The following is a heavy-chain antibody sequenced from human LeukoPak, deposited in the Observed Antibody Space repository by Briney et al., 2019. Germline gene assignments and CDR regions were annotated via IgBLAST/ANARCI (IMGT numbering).Heavy chain of an antibody. CDR3: AKDMAAAGTFWDYYYYGMDV. D-gene: IGHD6-13*01. J-gene: IGHJ6*02. CDR1: GFTFSSYW. Sequence: PGGSLRLSCAASGFTFSSYWLHWVRQAPGEGLVWVSAISGSGGSTYYADSVKGRFTISRDNSKNTLYLQMNSLRAEDTAVYYCAKDMAAAGTFWDYYYYGMDVWGQGTTVTVSS. CDR2: ISGSGGST. V-gene: IGHV3-23*01.